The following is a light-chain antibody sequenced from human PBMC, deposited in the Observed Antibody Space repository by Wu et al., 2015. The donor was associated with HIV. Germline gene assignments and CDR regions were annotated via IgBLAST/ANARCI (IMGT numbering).Light chain of an antibody. J-gene: IGKJ1*01. V-gene: IGKV3-15*01. CDR2: DAS. CDR1: QSVNSN. CDR3: QQYNIWPPVT. Sequence: EIVMTQSPATLSVSPGERVTLSCRASQSVNSNLAWYQQIPGQPPRLLIYDASTRATGVPGRFSGSGSGTEFILTISSIESEDSAVYFCQQYNIWPPVTFGQGTKVEIK.